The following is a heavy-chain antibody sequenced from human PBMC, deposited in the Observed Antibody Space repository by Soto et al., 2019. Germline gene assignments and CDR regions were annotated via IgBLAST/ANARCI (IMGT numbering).Heavy chain of an antibody. CDR2: ISSNGGST. Sequence: GGSLRLSCSASGFTFSSYAMHWVRQAPGKGLEYVSAISSNGGSTYYADYVKGRFTISRDNSKNTLYLQMSSLRAEDTAVYYCVKDLVSVRSSGWYNAFDYWGQGTLVTVPQ. CDR3: VKDLVSVRSSGWYNAFDY. J-gene: IGHJ4*02. V-gene: IGHV3-64D*08. CDR1: GFTFSSYA. D-gene: IGHD6-19*01.